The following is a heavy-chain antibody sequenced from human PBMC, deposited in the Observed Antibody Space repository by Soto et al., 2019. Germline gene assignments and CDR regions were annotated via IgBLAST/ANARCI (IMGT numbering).Heavy chain of an antibody. D-gene: IGHD6-13*01. CDR3: ARDMGDSRSSWYVQDGYYYGMDV. V-gene: IGHV3-30-3*01. Sequence: QVQLVESGGGVVQPGRSLRLSCAASGFTFSSYAMHWVRQAPGKGLEWVAVISYDGSNKYYADSVKGRFTISRDNSKNAMYLQMNSLRAEDTAVYYGARDMGDSRSSWYVQDGYYYGMDVWGQGTTVTVSS. CDR2: ISYDGSNK. J-gene: IGHJ6*02. CDR1: GFTFSSYA.